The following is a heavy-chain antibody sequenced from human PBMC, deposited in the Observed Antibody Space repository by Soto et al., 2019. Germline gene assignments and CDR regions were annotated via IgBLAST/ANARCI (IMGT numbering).Heavy chain of an antibody. CDR2: IIPIFGTA. CDR3: ASSPYYYDSSGYPQPEIDY. D-gene: IGHD3-22*01. Sequence: ASVKVSCKASGGTFSSYAISWVRQAPGQGLEWMGGIIPIFGTANYAQKFQGRVTITADKSKSTAYMELSSLRSEDTAVYYCASSPYYYDSSGYPQPEIDYWGQGTLVTVSS. CDR1: GGTFSSYA. J-gene: IGHJ4*02. V-gene: IGHV1-69*06.